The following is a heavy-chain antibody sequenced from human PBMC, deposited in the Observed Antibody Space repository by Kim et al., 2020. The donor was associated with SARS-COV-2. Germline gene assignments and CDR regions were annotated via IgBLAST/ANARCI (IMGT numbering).Heavy chain of an antibody. CDR1: GFTFRSYG. CDR2: ISYDGSNK. CDR3: AKILQWFGELLSDY. J-gene: IGHJ4*02. Sequence: GGSLRLSCAASGFTFRSYGMHWVRQAPGKGLEWVAVISYDGSNKNYADSVKGRFTISRDNSKNTLYLQMNSLRAEDTAVYYCAKILQWFGELLSDYWGQGTLVTVSS. V-gene: IGHV3-30*18. D-gene: IGHD3-10*01.